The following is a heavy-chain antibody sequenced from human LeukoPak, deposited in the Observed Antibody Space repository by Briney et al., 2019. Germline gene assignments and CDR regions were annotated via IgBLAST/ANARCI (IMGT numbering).Heavy chain of an antibody. D-gene: IGHD7-27*01. J-gene: IGHJ4*02. V-gene: IGHV4-4*07. CDR1: GGSISSSY. CDR2: IYASGSP. Sequence: PSETLCLNCTVSGGSISSSYWSWIRQPAGKGLEWIGRIYASGSPNYNPSLKSRVTMSVDTSKNQFSLRVNSVTAADTAVYYCARGSLGNLDYWGQGTMVT. CDR3: ARGSLGNLDY.